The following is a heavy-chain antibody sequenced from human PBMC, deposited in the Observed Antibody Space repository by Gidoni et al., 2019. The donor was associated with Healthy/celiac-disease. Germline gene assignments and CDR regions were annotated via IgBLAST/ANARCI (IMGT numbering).Heavy chain of an antibody. CDR3: AKDPEVLLWFGEPYYFDY. Sequence: EVQLLESGGGLVQPGRSLRLSCAASGFTFSSYAMSWVRQAPGKGLEWVSAISGSGGSTDYADSVKGRFTISRDNSKNTLYLQMNRLRAEDTAVYYCAKDPEVLLWFGEPYYFDYWGQGTLVTVSS. CDR2: ISGSGGST. D-gene: IGHD3-10*01. J-gene: IGHJ4*02. CDR1: GFTFSSYA. V-gene: IGHV3-23*01.